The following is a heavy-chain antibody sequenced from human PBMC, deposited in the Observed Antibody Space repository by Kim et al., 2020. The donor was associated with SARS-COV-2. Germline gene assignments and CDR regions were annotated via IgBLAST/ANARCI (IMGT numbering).Heavy chain of an antibody. CDR3: AKAKTYYYDSSGYYNRVYYFDY. D-gene: IGHD3-22*01. J-gene: IGHJ4*02. V-gene: IGHV3-23*01. CDR2: ISGSGGST. CDR1: GFTFSSYA. Sequence: GGSLRLSCAASGFTFSSYAMSWVRQAPRKGLEWVSAISGSGGSTYYADSVKGRFTISRDNSKNTLYLQMNSLRAEDTAVYYCAKAKTYYYDSSGYYNRVYYFDYWGQGTLVTVSS.